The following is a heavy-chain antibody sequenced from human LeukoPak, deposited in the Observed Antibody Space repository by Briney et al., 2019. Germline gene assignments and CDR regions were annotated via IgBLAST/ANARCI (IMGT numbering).Heavy chain of an antibody. D-gene: IGHD5-12*01. V-gene: IGHV4-4*07. CDR3: AGLTSGYGSPFDP. Sequence: SETLSLTCTVSGGSISSYYWSWIRQPAGKGLEWIGRIYTSGSTNYNPSLKSRVTISVDTSKNQFSLKLSSVTAADTAVYYCAGLTSGYGSPFDPWGQGTLVTVSS. CDR1: GGSISSYY. J-gene: IGHJ5*02. CDR2: IYTSGST.